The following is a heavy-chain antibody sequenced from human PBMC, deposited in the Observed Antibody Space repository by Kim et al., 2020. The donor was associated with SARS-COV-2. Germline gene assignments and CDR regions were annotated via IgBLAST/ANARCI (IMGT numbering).Heavy chain of an antibody. J-gene: IGHJ6*01. CDR2: ISWNSGSI. V-gene: IGHV3-9*01. Sequence: GGSLRLSCAASGFTFDDYAMHWVRQAPGKGLEWVSGISWNSGSIGYADSVKGRFTISRDNAKNSLYLQMNSLRAEDTALYYCAKDIRYSSGWYSQLTYY. CDR3: AKDIRYSSGWYSQLTYY. CDR1: GFTFDDYA. D-gene: IGHD6-19*01.